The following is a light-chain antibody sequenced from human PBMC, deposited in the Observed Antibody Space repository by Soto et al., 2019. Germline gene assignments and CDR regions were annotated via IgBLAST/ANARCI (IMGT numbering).Light chain of an antibody. Sequence: DIQMTQSPSTLSASVGDRVTITCRASQSISTWLAWYQQKPGKAPKLLIYKASSLESGVPSRFSGRGSGTEFTLTISSLQPDDFATYYCQQYNTYPLTFGGGTTVEIK. CDR3: QQYNTYPLT. V-gene: IGKV1-5*03. CDR1: QSISTW. CDR2: KAS. J-gene: IGKJ4*01.